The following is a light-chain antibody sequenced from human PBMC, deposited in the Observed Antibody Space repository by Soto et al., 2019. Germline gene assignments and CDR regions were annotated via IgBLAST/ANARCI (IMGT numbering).Light chain of an antibody. CDR2: GAS. V-gene: IGKV3-20*01. CDR1: QTISSNY. Sequence: EIVLTQSPGTLSLSAGERATLSCRASQTISSNYLAWYQQKPGQAPRLLIFGASYRATGIPDRFSGSGSGTDFTLTISRLEPEDFAVYFCQPYRTSPPHFTSGPGTQVDSK. J-gene: IGKJ3*01. CDR3: QPYRTSPPHFT.